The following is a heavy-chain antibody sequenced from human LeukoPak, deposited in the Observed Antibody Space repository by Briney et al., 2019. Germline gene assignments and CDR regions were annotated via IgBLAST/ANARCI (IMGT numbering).Heavy chain of an antibody. Sequence: GGSLRLSRAASGFTFSSYGMHWVRQAPGKGLEWVAFIRYDGSNKYYADSVKGRFTISRDNSKNTLYLQMNSLRAEDTAVYYCAKDRSQLVPNYFDYWGQGTLVTVSS. CDR2: IRYDGSNK. V-gene: IGHV3-30*02. J-gene: IGHJ4*02. CDR1: GFTFSSYG. D-gene: IGHD6-13*01. CDR3: AKDRSQLVPNYFDY.